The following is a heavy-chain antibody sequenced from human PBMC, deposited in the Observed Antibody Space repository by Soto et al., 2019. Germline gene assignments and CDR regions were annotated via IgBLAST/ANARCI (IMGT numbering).Heavy chain of an antibody. J-gene: IGHJ3*02. CDR3: ARTQLIRGRTAFDI. V-gene: IGHV3-33*01. Sequence: HRIRQETGKGLEWVAVIWYDGSNKYYADSVKGRFTISRDNSKNTLYLQMNSLRAEDTAVYYCARTQLIRGRTAFDIWGQGTMVPVS. CDR2: IWYDGSNK.